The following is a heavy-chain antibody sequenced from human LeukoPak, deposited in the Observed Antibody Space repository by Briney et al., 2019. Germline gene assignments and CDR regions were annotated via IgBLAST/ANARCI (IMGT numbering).Heavy chain of an antibody. J-gene: IGHJ5*02. V-gene: IGHV1-69*05. CDR2: IIPIFGTA. CDR3: AREGTFFDFWSGYFIGGNWFDT. Sequence: SVKVSCKASGGTFSSYAISWVRQAPGQGLEWMGGIIPIFGTANYAQKFQGRVTITTDESTSTAYMELSSLRSEDTAVYYCAREGTFFDFWSGYFIGGNWFDTWGQGTLVSVSS. D-gene: IGHD3-3*01. CDR1: GGTFSSYA.